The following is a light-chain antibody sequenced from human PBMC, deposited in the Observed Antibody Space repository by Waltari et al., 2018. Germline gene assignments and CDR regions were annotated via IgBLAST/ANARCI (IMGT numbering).Light chain of an antibody. V-gene: IGKV3-20*01. Sequence: EIVLTQSPGTLSLSPGERATLSCRASQSINNFYLAWYLQKPGQAPRLLIYGASSRATGIPDRFSGSGSGTDFTLTISRLEPEDFAVYDCQQYSASPRTFGQGTKVEI. CDR3: QQYSASPRT. J-gene: IGKJ1*01. CDR2: GAS. CDR1: QSINNFY.